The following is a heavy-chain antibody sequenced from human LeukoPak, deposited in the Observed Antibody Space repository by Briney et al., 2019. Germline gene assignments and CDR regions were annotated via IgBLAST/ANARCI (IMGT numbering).Heavy chain of an antibody. D-gene: IGHD3-22*01. CDR2: ISGSGGST. V-gene: IGHV3-23*01. J-gene: IGHJ4*02. CDR3: AINAKTYYYDSSGSYYFDY. CDR1: GFTFSSYA. Sequence: GGSLRLSCAASGFTFSSYAMSWVSQAPGKRLEWVSAISGSGGSTYYADSVKGRFTISRDNSKNTLYLQMNSLRAEDTAVYYCAINAKTYYYDSSGSYYFDYWGQGTPVTVSS.